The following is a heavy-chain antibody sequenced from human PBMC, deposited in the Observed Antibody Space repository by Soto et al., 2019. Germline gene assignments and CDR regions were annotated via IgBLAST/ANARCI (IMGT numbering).Heavy chain of an antibody. D-gene: IGHD2-21*02. Sequence: QVQLVQSGAEVKKPGSSVKVSCQASGSTFSSYTVSWVRQAPGQGLEWMGRIIPVLGVTNYAPKFKGRVTISGDMFKTTAYMKLSSLRSGDTAVYYCARRRYCGADCYSKYYYGMDVWGQGTPVTVSS. V-gene: IGHV1-69*02. CDR1: GSTFSSYT. CDR3: ARRRYCGADCYSKYYYGMDV. CDR2: IIPVLGVT. J-gene: IGHJ6*02.